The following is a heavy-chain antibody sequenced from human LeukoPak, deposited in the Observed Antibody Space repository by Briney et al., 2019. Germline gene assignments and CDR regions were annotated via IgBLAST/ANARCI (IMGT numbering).Heavy chain of an antibody. J-gene: IGHJ4*02. D-gene: IGHD6-13*01. CDR3: ARGRSSSWYGDY. Sequence: GESLKISCKGSGYSFSTYWIVWVRQMPGKGLEWMGIIYPGGSNTRYSPSFQGQVTISADKSISTAYLQWSSLKASDTAMYYCARGRSSSWYGDYWGQGTLVTVSS. V-gene: IGHV5-51*01. CDR1: GYSFSTYW. CDR2: IYPGGSNT.